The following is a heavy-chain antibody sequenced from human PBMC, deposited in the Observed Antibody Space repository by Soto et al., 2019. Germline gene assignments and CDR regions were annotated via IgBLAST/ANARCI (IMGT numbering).Heavy chain of an antibody. CDR3: ARSLNYHFWSGYYIFDY. V-gene: IGHV1-18*01. D-gene: IGHD3-3*01. CDR2: ISAYNGNT. J-gene: IGHJ4*02. Sequence: GLEWMGWISAYNGNTNYAQKLQGRVTMTTDTSTSTAYMELRSLRSDDTAVYYCARSLNYHFWSGYYIFDYSAQATLGSGS.